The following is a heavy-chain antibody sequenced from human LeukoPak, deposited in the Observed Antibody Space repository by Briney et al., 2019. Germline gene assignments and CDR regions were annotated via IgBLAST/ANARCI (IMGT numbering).Heavy chain of an antibody. D-gene: IGHD6-19*01. CDR1: GYSISSSYY. Sequence: SETLSLTCTVSGYSISSSYYWSWIRQPAGKGLEWIGRIYTSGSTNYNPSLKSRVTMSVDTSKNQFSLKLSSVTAADTAVYYCALTGVAGIDYWGQGTLVTVPS. CDR2: IYTSGST. J-gene: IGHJ4*02. V-gene: IGHV4-4*07. CDR3: ALTGVAGIDY.